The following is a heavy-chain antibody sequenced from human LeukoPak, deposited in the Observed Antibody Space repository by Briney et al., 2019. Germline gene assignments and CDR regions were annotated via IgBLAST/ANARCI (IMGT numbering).Heavy chain of an antibody. Sequence: ASVKVSCKASGYTFTGYYMHWVRQAPGQGLEWMGWINPNSDGTNYAQKFQGRVTVTRDTSISTAYMELSRLRSDDTAVYYCAREGPWGTTFDYWGQGTLVTVSS. CDR2: INPNSDGT. CDR3: AREGPWGTTFDY. V-gene: IGHV1-2*02. CDR1: GYTFTGYY. D-gene: IGHD3-16*01. J-gene: IGHJ4*02.